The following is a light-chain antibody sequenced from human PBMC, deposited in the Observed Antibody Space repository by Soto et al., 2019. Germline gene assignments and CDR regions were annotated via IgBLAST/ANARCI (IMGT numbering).Light chain of an antibody. CDR2: DAY. CDR1: QSVDRY. CDR3: QQHGKCPST. J-gene: IGKJ2*02. V-gene: IGKV3-11*01. Sequence: EVVLTQSQNTLSLSPGETATLSCRASQSVDRYVAWYQQKLGQAPSLLIYDAYTLATGVEARFTCIGSATDFSLTITSLRPEDFAVYYCQQHGKCPSTFGPGTKVEMK.